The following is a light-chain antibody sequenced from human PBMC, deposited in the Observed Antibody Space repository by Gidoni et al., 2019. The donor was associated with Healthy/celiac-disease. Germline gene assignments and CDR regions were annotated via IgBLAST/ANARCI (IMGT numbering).Light chain of an antibody. CDR3: QQRSNWLPIT. CDR1: QSVSSY. CDR2: DAS. V-gene: IGKV3-11*01. Sequence: ATLSCRARQSVSSYLAWYQQKPGQAPRLLIYDASNRATGIPARFSGSGSGTDFTLTISSLEPEDFAVYYCQQRSNWLPITFGQGTRLEIK. J-gene: IGKJ5*01.